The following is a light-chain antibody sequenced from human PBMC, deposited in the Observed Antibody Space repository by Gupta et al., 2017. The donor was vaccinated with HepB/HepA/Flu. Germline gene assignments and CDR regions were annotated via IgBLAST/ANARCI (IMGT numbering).Light chain of an antibody. CDR1: SSDVGGYNY. Sequence: PALTHPASVSGSPGQSITISCTGTSSDVGGYNYVSWYQQHPGKAPKLMIYDVSNRPSGVSNRFSGSKSGNTASLTISGLQAEDEADYYCSSYTSSSTSVVFGGGTKLTVL. V-gene: IGLV2-14*01. J-gene: IGLJ2*01. CDR3: SSYTSSSTSVV. CDR2: DVS.